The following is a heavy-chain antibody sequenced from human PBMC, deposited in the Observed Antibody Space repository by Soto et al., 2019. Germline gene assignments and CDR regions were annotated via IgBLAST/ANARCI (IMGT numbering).Heavy chain of an antibody. V-gene: IGHV4-59*08. CDR1: GGSISSYY. CDR2: INYSGST. D-gene: IGHD3-3*01. J-gene: IGHJ5*02. CDR3: ARGVTVFGLVSRFWFDP. Sequence: PSETLSLTCTVSGGSISSYYWSWIRRPPGKGLEWIGEINYSGSTNYNPSLKSRVVISIDTSRNQFSLRLNSLTATDRAVYFCARGVTVFGLVSRFWFDPWGQGTVVTVSS.